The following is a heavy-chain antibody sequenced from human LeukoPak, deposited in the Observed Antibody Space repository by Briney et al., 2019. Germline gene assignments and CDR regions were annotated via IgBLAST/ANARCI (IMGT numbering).Heavy chain of an antibody. D-gene: IGHD5-24*01. CDR2: ISSSSSYI. CDR1: GFTFSSYS. V-gene: IGHV3-21*01. CDR3: ARDRPVSGRDGYKGYCYGMDV. Sequence: GGSLRLSCAASGFTFSSYSMNWVRQAPGKGLEWVSSISSSSSYIYYADSVKGRFTISRDNAKSSLYLQMNSLRAEDTAVYYCARDRPVSGRDGYKGYCYGMDVWGQGTTVTVSS. J-gene: IGHJ6*02.